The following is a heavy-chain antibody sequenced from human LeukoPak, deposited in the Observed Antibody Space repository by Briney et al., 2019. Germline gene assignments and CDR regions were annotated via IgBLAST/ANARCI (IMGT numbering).Heavy chain of an antibody. Sequence: ASVKVSCKASGYTFTSYGISWVRQAPGQGLEWMGWINPNSGGTNYAQKFQGRVTMTRDTSISTAYMELSRLRSDDTAVYYCARTKPVVPAARINWFDPWGQGTLVTVSS. V-gene: IGHV1-2*02. CDR1: GYTFTSYG. CDR2: INPNSGGT. CDR3: ARTKPVVPAARINWFDP. J-gene: IGHJ5*02. D-gene: IGHD2-2*01.